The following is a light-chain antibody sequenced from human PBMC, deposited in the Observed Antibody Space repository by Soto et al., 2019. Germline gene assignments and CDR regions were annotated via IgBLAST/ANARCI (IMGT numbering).Light chain of an antibody. J-gene: IGLJ3*02. CDR2: DVN. CDR3: CSYAGTYTLV. Sequence: QSALTQPRSVSGSPGQSVSISCTGTSSDVGGYNYVSWYQHHPGKAPKLMIYDVNKRPSGVPDHFSGSKSGNTASLNISGLQAEDEADYYCCSYAGTYTLVFGGGTKVPS. CDR1: SSDVGGYNY. V-gene: IGLV2-11*01.